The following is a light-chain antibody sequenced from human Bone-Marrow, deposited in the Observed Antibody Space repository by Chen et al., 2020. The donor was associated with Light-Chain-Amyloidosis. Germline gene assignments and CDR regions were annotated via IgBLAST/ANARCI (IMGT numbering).Light chain of an antibody. V-gene: IGLV2-23*02. Sequence: QSALTKPAPVSGSPGLSSTISSSGTSRDVGSNTLVSWYQQHPGKAPKLIIYEVSQRPSGVSNRFSGSKSGNTASLTISGLQAEDEADYFCSSYAGRSTYVFGTGTKVSVL. CDR3: SSYAGRSTYV. CDR2: EVS. CDR1: SRDVGSNTL. J-gene: IGLJ1*01.